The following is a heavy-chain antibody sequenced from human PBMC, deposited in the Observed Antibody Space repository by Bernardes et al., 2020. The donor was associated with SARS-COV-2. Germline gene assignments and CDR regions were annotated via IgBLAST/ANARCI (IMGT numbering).Heavy chain of an antibody. CDR3: AREPLGGVTMVRGVIKRYGMDV. J-gene: IGHJ6*02. CDR2: IYYSGST. Sequence: SETLSLTCTVSGGSVSSVSYYWSWLRQPPGKGLEWIGYIYYSGSTNYNPSLKSRVTISVDTSKNQFSLKLSSVTAADTAVYYCAREPLGGVTMVRGVIKRYGMDVWGQGTTVTVSS. V-gene: IGHV4-61*01. D-gene: IGHD3-10*01. CDR1: GGSVSSVSYY.